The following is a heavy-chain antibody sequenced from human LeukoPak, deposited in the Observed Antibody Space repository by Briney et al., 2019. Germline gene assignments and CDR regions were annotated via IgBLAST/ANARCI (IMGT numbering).Heavy chain of an antibody. CDR3: ARHLGQQLVWYFDL. J-gene: IGHJ2*01. D-gene: IGHD6-13*01. Sequence: SETLSLTCTVSGGSISSSSYYWGWIRQPPGKGLEWIGSIYYSGSTYYNPSLKSRVTISVDTSKNQFSLKLSSVTAADTAVYYCARHLGQQLVWYFDLWGRGTLVTVSS. CDR2: IYYSGST. V-gene: IGHV4-39*01. CDR1: GGSISSSSYY.